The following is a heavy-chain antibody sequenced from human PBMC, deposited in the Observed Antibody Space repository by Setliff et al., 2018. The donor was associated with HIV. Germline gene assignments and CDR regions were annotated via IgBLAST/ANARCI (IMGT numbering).Heavy chain of an antibody. J-gene: IGHJ4*02. CDR2: FNTETGNP. CDR3: ARDGYYYDSSGHLAYYFDY. CDR1: GYTLTTYA. D-gene: IGHD3-22*01. V-gene: IGHV7-4-1*02. Sequence: ASVKVSCKASGYTLTTYAISWVRQAPGQGLEWMGWFNTETGNPMYAQGFRGRFVFSLDTSVSTAFLQINSLKAEDIAVYYCARDGYYYDSSGHLAYYFDYWGQGTLVTVSS.